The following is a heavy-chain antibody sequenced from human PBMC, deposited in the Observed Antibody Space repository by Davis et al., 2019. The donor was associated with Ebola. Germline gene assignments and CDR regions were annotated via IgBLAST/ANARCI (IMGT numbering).Heavy chain of an antibody. Sequence: GESLKISCAASGFNFSNYAMHWVRQAPGKGLEWLALISSDGNTKYYADSGKGRFTVSRDNSKNTLYLEMYYCAKMAWELLFGEGYFDSWGQGTLVTVSS. CDR3: EGYFDS. V-gene: IGHV3-30-3*01. CDR1: GFNFSNYA. D-gene: IGHD3-10*01. CDR2: ISSDGNTK. J-gene: IGHJ4*02.